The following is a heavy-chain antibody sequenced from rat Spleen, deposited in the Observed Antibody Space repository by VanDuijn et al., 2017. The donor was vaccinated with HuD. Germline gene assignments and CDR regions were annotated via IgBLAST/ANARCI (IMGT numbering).Heavy chain of an antibody. V-gene: IGHV5S10*01. CDR1: GFTFSDYN. CDR3: ATQTPPYYYDGPGFAY. J-gene: IGHJ3*01. Sequence: EVQLVESGGGLVQPGRSLKLSCAASGFTFSDYNMAWVRQAPKKGLEWVATIIYDGSRTYYRDSVKGRFTITRDNAKSTLYLQMDILRSEETATYYFATQTPPYYYDGPGFAYWGQGTLVTVSS. CDR2: IIYDGSRT. D-gene: IGHD1-12*02.